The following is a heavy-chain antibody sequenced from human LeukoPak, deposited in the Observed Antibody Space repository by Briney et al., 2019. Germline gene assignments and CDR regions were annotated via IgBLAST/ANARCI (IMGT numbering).Heavy chain of an antibody. Sequence: ASVKVSCKASGYTFTGYYMHWVRQAPGQGLEWMGWINPKSGGTNYAQKSQGRVTMTRDTSISTAHMEVSRMTSDDTAVYYCATSGGTSGPELDCWGQGTLVTVSS. V-gene: IGHV1-2*02. J-gene: IGHJ4*02. CDR2: INPKSGGT. D-gene: IGHD3-3*01. CDR1: GYTFTGYY. CDR3: ATSGGTSGPELDC.